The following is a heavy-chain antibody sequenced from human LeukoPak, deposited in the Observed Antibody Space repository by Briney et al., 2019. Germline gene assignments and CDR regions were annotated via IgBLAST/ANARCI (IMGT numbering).Heavy chain of an antibody. Sequence: PSETLSLTCTVSGGSISSYYWSWIRQPPGKGLEWIGYIYYSGSTNYNPSLKSRVTISVDTSKNQFSLKLSSVTAADTAVYYCARVGYYDSSGYSAYYYYYYMDVWAKGPRSPSP. CDR1: GGSISSYY. V-gene: IGHV4-59*01. CDR3: ARVGYYDSSGYSAYYYYYYMDV. CDR2: IYYSGST. D-gene: IGHD3-22*01. J-gene: IGHJ6*03.